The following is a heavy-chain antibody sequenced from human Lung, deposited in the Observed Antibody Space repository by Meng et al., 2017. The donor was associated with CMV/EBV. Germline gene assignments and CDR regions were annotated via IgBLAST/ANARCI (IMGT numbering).Heavy chain of an antibody. CDR2: ISGSGGST. CDR1: GFSFNSYA. D-gene: IGHD6-19*01. J-gene: IGHJ6*02. V-gene: IGHV3-23*01. CDR3: ARVGGTGGSGWLGYGRDV. Sequence: GEXXKISCAASGFSFNSYAMTWVRQAPGKGLEWVSGISGSGGSTYYADSVKGRFTISRDNSKNTLFVQMNSLRAEDTAVYYCARVGGTGGSGWLGYGRDVCGQGTXVTVSS.